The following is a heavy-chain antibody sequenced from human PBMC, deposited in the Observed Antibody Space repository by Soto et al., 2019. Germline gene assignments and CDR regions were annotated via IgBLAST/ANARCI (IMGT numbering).Heavy chain of an antibody. CDR3: ARTGIAVTGTIFDY. Sequence: EVQLVESGGGLIQPGGSLRLSCAASGFTVSSNYMSWVRQAPGKGLEWVSVIYSGGSTYYADSVKGRFTSYRDNSKNTLYLQMNSLRAEDTAVYYCARTGIAVTGTIFDYWGQGPLVTVSS. D-gene: IGHD6-19*01. V-gene: IGHV3-53*01. CDR1: GFTVSSNY. CDR2: IYSGGST. J-gene: IGHJ4*02.